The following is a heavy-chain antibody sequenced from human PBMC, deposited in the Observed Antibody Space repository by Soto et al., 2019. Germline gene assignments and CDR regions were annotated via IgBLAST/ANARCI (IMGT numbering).Heavy chain of an antibody. CDR1: GFTFSSYG. D-gene: IGHD3-10*01. J-gene: IGHJ5*02. Sequence: PGGSLRLSCAASGFTFSSYGMHWVRQAPGKGLEWVAVIWYDGSNKYYADSVKGRFTISRDNSKNTLYLQMNSLRAEDTAVYYCARGSLWFGELFDWFDPWGQGTLVTVSS. CDR2: IWYDGSNK. V-gene: IGHV3-33*01. CDR3: ARGSLWFGELFDWFDP.